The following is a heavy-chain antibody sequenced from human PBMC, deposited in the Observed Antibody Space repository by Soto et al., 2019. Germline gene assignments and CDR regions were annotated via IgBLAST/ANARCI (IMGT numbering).Heavy chain of an antibody. V-gene: IGHV3-30*03. CDR3: ARGDSSGYYCDY. J-gene: IGHJ4*02. D-gene: IGHD3-22*01. Sequence: VQLVESGGGVVQPGRSLRLSCAASGFTFSSSGMHWVRQAPGKGLEWVAVISYDGSNKYYADSVKGRFTISRDKSKNTLYLQMNSLRAEDTAVYYCARGDSSGYYCDYWGQGTLVTVSS. CDR2: ISYDGSNK. CDR1: GFTFSSSG.